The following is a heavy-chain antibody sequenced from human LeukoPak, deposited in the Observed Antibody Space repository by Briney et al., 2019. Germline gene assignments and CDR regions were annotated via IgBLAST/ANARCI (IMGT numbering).Heavy chain of an antibody. CDR1: GFTFNTYS. D-gene: IGHD6-6*01. CDR3: ARDSSLDI. CDR2: ISDSSSHI. V-gene: IGHV3-21*06. J-gene: IGHJ3*02. Sequence: GGSLRLSCAASGFTFNTYSMNWVRQAPGKGLEGVSSISDSSSHIYYADSVRGRFSISRDNAKNSLYLQMNSLSAEDTAVYYCARDSSLDIWGQGTMVIVSS.